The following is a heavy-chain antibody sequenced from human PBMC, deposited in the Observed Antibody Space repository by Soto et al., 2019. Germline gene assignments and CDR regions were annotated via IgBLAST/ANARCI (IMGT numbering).Heavy chain of an antibody. CDR2: INPSGGST. D-gene: IGHD3-9*01. J-gene: IGHJ3*02. CDR3: ASLKDILTGPYALDI. V-gene: IGHV1-46*03. Sequence: ASVKVSCEASGYTFTSYYMHWVRQAPGQGLEWMGIINPSGGSTSYAQKFQGRVTMTRDTSTSTVYMELSSLRSEDTAVYYCASLKDILTGPYALDIWGQGTMVTVSS. CDR1: GYTFTSYY.